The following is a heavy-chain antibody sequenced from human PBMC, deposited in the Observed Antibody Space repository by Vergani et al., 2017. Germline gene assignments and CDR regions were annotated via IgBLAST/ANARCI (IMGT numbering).Heavy chain of an antibody. D-gene: IGHD3-22*01. J-gene: IGHJ4*02. Sequence: QVQLVESGGGVVQPGGSLSLSCAASGFTFSSYGMHWVRQAPGKGLEWVAFIRYDGSNKYYADSVKGRFTISRDNSKNTLYLQMNSLRAEDTAVYYCAKELDSSVRGYFDYWGQGTLVTVSS. CDR2: IRYDGSNK. V-gene: IGHV3-30*02. CDR3: AKELDSSVRGYFDY. CDR1: GFTFSSYG.